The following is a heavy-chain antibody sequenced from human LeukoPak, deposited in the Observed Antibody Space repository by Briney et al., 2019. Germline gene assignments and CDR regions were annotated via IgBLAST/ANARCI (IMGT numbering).Heavy chain of an antibody. D-gene: IGHD4-23*01. J-gene: IGHJ4*02. CDR2: IYNSGST. V-gene: IGHV4-59*08. CDR1: GGSISSINSNY. CDR3: ARQAGGNSGPFDY. Sequence: SETLSLTCTVSGGSISSINSNYCSWIRQPPEKGLAWIGYIYNSGSTNYNPSLKSRVTISVDTSKNQFSLKLSSVTAADTAVYYCARQAGGNSGPFDYWGQGTVVTVSS.